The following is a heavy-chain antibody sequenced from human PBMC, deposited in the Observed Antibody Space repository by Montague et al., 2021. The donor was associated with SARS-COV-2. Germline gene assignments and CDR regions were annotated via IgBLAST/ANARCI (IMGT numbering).Heavy chain of an antibody. CDR1: GRSISSYY. CDR2: IYYSGRT. CDR3: ARGGGSGYRYYFDY. V-gene: IGHV4-59*01. J-gene: IGHJ4*02. Sequence: SETLSLTCTVSGRSISSYYWNWIQQPPGKGLEWIGYIYYSGRTNYNPSLKSRVTISVDTSKNQFSLKLSSVTAADTAVYYCARGGGSGYRYYFDYWGQGSLVTVSS. D-gene: IGHD3-22*01.